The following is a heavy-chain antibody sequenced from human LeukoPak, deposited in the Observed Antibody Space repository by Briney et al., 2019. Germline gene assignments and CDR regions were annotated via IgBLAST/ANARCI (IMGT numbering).Heavy chain of an antibody. CDR1: GFTFSSYW. V-gene: IGHV3-7*05. J-gene: IGHJ5*02. Sequence: GGSLRLSCAASGFTFSSYWMSWVRQAPGKGLEWVANIKEDGSAKYYVDSVKGRFTISRDNAKNSLYLQMNSLRAEDTAVYYCAREGCSSTSCYGPLGWLDPWGQGTLVTVSS. CDR2: IKEDGSAK. D-gene: IGHD2-2*01. CDR3: AREGCSSTSCYGPLGWLDP.